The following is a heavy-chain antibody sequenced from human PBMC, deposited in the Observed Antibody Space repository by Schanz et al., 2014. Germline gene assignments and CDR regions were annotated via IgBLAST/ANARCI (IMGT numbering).Heavy chain of an antibody. J-gene: IGHJ6*02. Sequence: QVQLLQSGAEVKKPGASVKVSCKASGYTFTGYYMHWVRQAPGQGLEWMGWINPDSGGTNYAQKFQGRVTMTRDMSINTAYMELSRLRSDDSDVYYCASDFWSGYSHYYYGLDVWGQGTTVTVSS. CDR1: GYTFTGYY. CDR3: ASDFWSGYSHYYYGLDV. D-gene: IGHD3-3*01. V-gene: IGHV1-2*02. CDR2: INPDSGGT.